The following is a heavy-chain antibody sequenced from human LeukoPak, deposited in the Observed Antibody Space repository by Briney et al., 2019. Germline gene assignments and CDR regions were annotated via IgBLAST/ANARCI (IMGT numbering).Heavy chain of an antibody. CDR1: GFTFTDFW. CDR2: IRQDGSEK. Sequence: GGTLRLSCEVSGFTFTDFWMNWVRQAPGKGPVWVTSIRQDGSEKTYVDSVKGRFTISRDNTKNSLSLQLNGLRAEDTAVYYCARDGTAPGLYFDLWGQGTLVTVSS. D-gene: IGHD6-13*01. CDR3: ARDGTAPGLYFDL. J-gene: IGHJ4*01. V-gene: IGHV3-7*01.